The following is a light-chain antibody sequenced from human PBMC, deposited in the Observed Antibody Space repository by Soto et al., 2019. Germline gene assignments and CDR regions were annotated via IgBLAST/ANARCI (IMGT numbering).Light chain of an antibody. V-gene: IGKV3-20*01. Sequence: EIVLTQSPGALSLSPGEGATLRCTAIESISSSYLAWYQQRRGQAPRLLIYSTSTRAAGISPRFSGSGAGRDFTLTISSLEPEDSAIYYCQQYGASPPATFGGGTKVDIK. CDR3: QQYGASPPAT. CDR1: ESISSSY. J-gene: IGKJ4*01. CDR2: STS.